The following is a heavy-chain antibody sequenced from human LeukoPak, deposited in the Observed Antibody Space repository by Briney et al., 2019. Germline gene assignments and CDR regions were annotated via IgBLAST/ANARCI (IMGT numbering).Heavy chain of an antibody. CDR2: IIPIFGTA. Sequence: GSSVKVSCKASGGTFSSYAISWVRQAPGQGLEWMGGIIPIFGTANYAQKFQGRVTITTDESTSTAYMELSSLRSEDTAVYYCARRSDCSSTSCYGDKWFGPWGQGTLVTVSS. J-gene: IGHJ5*02. CDR3: ARRSDCSSTSCYGDKWFGP. CDR1: GGTFSSYA. D-gene: IGHD2-2*01. V-gene: IGHV1-69*05.